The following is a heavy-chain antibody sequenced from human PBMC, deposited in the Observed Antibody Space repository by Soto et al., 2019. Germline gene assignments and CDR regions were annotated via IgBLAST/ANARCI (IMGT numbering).Heavy chain of an antibody. Sequence: QITLKASGPTLVKPTKTLTLTCSFSGFSLTTGAVGVGWIRQPQGKALEWLAVIYWDDDKRYSPSLRSRLTITNDIYKSQLLLTLTNMDPVDTATYYCAHLPYCGGKLDYWGQGALVTVSS. CDR2: IYWDDDK. CDR3: AHLPYCGGKLDY. V-gene: IGHV2-5*02. CDR1: GFSLTTGAVG. D-gene: IGHD2-15*01. J-gene: IGHJ4*02.